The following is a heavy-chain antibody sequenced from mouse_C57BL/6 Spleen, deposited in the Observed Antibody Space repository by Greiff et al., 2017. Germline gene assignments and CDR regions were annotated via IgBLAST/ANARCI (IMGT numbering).Heavy chain of an antibody. V-gene: IGHV5-17*01. Sequence: EVQLVESGGGLVKPGGSLKLSCAASGFTFSDYGMHWVRQAPEKGLEWVAYISSGSSTIYYADTVKGRFPISRDNAKNTLFLQMTSLRSEDTAMYYCARDYNYFDYWGQGTTLTVSS. D-gene: IGHD2-13*01. CDR2: ISSGSSTI. CDR3: ARDYNYFDY. J-gene: IGHJ2*01. CDR1: GFTFSDYG.